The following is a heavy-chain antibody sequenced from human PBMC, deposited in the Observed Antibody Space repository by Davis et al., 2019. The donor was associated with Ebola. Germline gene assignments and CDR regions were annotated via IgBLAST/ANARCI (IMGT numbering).Heavy chain of an antibody. J-gene: IGHJ6*02. CDR3: ARDRPLDFFFGDYYGMDV. CDR1: GFSFSHYG. D-gene: IGHD3-16*01. Sequence: GESLKISCAASGFSFSHYGMHWVRQAPGKGPEWVSVISYDGGDKYYADSVKGRFTISRDNSKNTLYLQMNSLRAEDTAVYYCARDRPLDFFFGDYYGMDVWGQGTTVTVSS. CDR2: ISYDGGDK. V-gene: IGHV3-30*03.